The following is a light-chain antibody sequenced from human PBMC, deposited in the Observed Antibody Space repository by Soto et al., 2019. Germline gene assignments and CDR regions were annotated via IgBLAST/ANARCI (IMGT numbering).Light chain of an antibody. V-gene: IGKV3-20*01. CDR2: GAS. J-gene: IGKJ2*01. CDR3: QQYGSSPPT. CDR1: QTVSSSY. Sequence: EFVLTQSPGTLSLSPGERATLSCRASQTVSSSYLAWYQQKPGQAPRLLIYGASSRATGIPDRFSGSGSGTDFTLTVSRLEPEDFAVFYCQQYGSSPPTFGQGTXV.